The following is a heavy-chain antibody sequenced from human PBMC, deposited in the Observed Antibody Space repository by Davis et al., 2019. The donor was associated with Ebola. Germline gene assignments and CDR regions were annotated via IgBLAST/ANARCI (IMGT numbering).Heavy chain of an antibody. V-gene: IGHV1-46*03. CDR2: INPNSGST. CDR3: AREVGATDY. J-gene: IGHJ4*02. D-gene: IGHD1-26*01. CDR1: GYTFTGYY. Sequence: ASVKVSCKASGYTFTGYYMHWVRQAPGQGLEWMGRINPNSGSTSYAQKFQGRVTMTRDTSTSTVYMELSSLRSEDTAVYYCAREVGATDYWGQGTLVTVSS.